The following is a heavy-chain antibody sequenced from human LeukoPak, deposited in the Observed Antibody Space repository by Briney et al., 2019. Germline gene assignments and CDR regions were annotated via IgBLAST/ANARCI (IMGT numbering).Heavy chain of an antibody. J-gene: IGHJ5*02. V-gene: IGHV2-5*02. Sequence: SGPTLVNPTQTLTLTCTFSGFSLSTRGVGVGWIRQPPGKAPEWLGLIYWDDDKRYSPSLKSRLTITKDTSKNQVVLIITDMDPADTATYYCSHRGLKPAGTVDDPWGQGILVTVSS. CDR2: IYWDDDK. D-gene: IGHD2-2*01. CDR3: SHRGLKPAGTVDDP. CDR1: GFSLSTRGVG.